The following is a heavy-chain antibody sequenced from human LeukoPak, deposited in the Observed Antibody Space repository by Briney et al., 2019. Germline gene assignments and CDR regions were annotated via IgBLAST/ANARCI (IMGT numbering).Heavy chain of an antibody. V-gene: IGHV1-2*02. CDR3: AREQGTATSYAFDF. CDR1: GYTFTSYC. J-gene: IGHJ4*02. Sequence: ASVKVSCKASGYTFTSYCMHWVRQAPGQGLEWMGWINPNSGGTNYAQKFQGRVTMTRDTSISTAYMELSRLRSDDTAVYYCAREQGTATSYAFDFWGQGTLVTVSS. D-gene: IGHD5-18*01. CDR2: INPNSGGT.